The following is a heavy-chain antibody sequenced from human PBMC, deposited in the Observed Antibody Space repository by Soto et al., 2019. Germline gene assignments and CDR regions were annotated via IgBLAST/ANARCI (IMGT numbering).Heavy chain of an antibody. CDR3: ARENEQWVAADN. J-gene: IGHJ4*02. Sequence: SLRISCAASGFTFSSYAMSWARQAPGKGLEWVSDISSSGGTIYYADSVKGRFTIPRDNAKNSLYLQMNSLRAEDTAVYYCARENEQWVAADNWGQGTLVTVSS. D-gene: IGHD6-19*01. CDR2: ISSSGGTI. CDR1: GFTFSSYA. V-gene: IGHV3-11*01.